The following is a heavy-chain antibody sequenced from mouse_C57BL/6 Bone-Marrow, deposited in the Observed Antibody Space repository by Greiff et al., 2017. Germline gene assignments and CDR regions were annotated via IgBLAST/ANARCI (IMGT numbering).Heavy chain of an antibody. CDR2: INSDGGST. D-gene: IGHD2-2*01. J-gene: IGHJ3*01. Sequence: EVQGVESGGGLVQPGESLKLSCESNEYEFPSHDMSWVRKTPEKRLELVAAINSDGGSTYYPDTMERRFILSRDNTKKTLYLQMSSLRSEDTALYYCARQSSLLWLRQRFAYWGQGTLVTVSA. CDR1: EYEFPSHD. CDR3: ARQSSLLWLRQRFAY. V-gene: IGHV5-2*01.